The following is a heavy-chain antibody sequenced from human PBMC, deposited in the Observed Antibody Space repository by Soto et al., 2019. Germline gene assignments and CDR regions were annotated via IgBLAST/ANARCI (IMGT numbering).Heavy chain of an antibody. D-gene: IGHD3-3*01. CDR3: ASPLNYDFWSGPLGYYYGMEV. Sequence: ASVKVSCKASGGTFSSYAISWFRQAPGQGLEWMGGIIPIFGTANYAQKFQGRVTITADKSTSTAYMELSSLGSEDTAVYYCASPLNYDFWSGPLGYYYGMEVWGQGTALTLSS. CDR2: IIPIFGTA. V-gene: IGHV1-69*06. J-gene: IGHJ6*02. CDR1: GGTFSSYA.